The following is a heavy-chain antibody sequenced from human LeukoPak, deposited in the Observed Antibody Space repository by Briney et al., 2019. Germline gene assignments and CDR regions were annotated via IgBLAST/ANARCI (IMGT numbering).Heavy chain of an antibody. Sequence: PGGSLRLSCAASGFTFSSYSMNWVRQAPGKGLEWISYISETSSFMYYADSVKGRFTISRDNAKNSLYLQMNSLRAEDTAVYYCARDDQGSGYSLFDSWGQGTLVTVSS. J-gene: IGHJ4*02. CDR2: ISETSSFM. V-gene: IGHV3-48*01. CDR3: ARDDQGSGYSLFDS. D-gene: IGHD3-3*01. CDR1: GFTFSSYS.